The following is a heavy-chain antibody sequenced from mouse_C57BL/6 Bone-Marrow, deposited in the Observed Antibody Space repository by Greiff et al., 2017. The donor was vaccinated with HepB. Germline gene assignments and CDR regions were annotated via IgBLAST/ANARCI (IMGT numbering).Heavy chain of an antibody. CDR3: ARPTTRYFDV. D-gene: IGHD1-1*01. J-gene: IGHJ1*03. Sequence: DVKLVESGGDLVKPGGSLKLSCAASGFTFSSYGMSWVRQTPDKRLEWVATISSGGSYTYYPDSVKRRFTISRDNAKNTLYLQMSSLKSEDTAMYYCARPTTRYFDVWGTGTTVTVSS. V-gene: IGHV5-6*02. CDR1: GFTFSSYG. CDR2: ISSGGSYT.